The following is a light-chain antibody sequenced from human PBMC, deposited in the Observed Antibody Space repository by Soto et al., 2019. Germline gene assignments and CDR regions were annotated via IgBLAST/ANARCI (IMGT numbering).Light chain of an antibody. CDR1: QTISSW. V-gene: IGKV1-5*03. Sequence: DIQMTQSPSTLSASIGDRVTITCRASQTISSWLAWYQQKPGKAPKLLIYKASTLKSGVPSRFSGSGSGTEFTLTISSLQPEDFATYYCQQSYNAPLTFGQGTRLEIK. J-gene: IGKJ5*01. CDR3: QQSYNAPLT. CDR2: KAS.